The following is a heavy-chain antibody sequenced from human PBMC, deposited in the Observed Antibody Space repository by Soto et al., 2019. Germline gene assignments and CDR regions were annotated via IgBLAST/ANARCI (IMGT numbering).Heavy chain of an antibody. Sequence: SETLSLTCTVSSGSISTYYWSWIRQPPGKGLEWIGDIYYTGSTNYNPSLKTRVAISIDTSKNQFSLKLSSVTAADTAVYYCAILGSGWSKNVWGKGTTVTVSS. CDR3: AILGSGWSKNV. J-gene: IGHJ6*04. V-gene: IGHV4-59*12. CDR2: IYYTGST. D-gene: IGHD6-19*01. CDR1: SGSISTYY.